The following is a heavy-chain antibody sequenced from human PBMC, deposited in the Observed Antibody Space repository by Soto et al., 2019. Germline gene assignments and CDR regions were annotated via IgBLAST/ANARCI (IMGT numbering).Heavy chain of an antibody. D-gene: IGHD2-21*02. CDR3: ARQRTTVVTQAYFDH. V-gene: IGHV4-39*01. CDR1: GESISISSYY. CDR2: IYYSGRT. J-gene: IGHJ4*02. Sequence: SETLSLTCIVSGESISISSYYWGWIRQPPGKGLEWIGSIYYSGRTYYNPSFKSRVTISIDTSKNQFSLKLSSVTATDTAVYYCARQRTTVVTQAYFDHWGQGALVTVSS.